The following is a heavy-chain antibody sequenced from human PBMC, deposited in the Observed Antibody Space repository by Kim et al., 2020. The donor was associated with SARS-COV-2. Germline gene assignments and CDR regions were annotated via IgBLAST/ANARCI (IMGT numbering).Heavy chain of an antibody. D-gene: IGHD2-2*01. J-gene: IGHJ5*02. Sequence: ASVKVSCKASGYTFTGYYMHWVRQAPGQGLEWMGWINPNSGGTNYAQKFQGRVTMTRDTSISTAYMELSRLRSDDTAVYYCARPYCSSTSCYGWRGWFDPWGQGTLVTVSS. V-gene: IGHV1-2*02. CDR2: INPNSGGT. CDR3: ARPYCSSTSCYGWRGWFDP. CDR1: GYTFTGYY.